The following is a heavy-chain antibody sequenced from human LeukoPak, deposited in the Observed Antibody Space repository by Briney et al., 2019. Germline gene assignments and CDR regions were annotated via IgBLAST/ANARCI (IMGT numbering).Heavy chain of an antibody. CDR2: ISSSGSTI. CDR1: GFTFSDYY. D-gene: IGHD3-9*01. J-gene: IGHJ4*02. Sequence: GGSLRLSCAASGFTFSDYYMSWIRQAPGKGLEWVSYISSSGSTIYYADSVKSRFTISRDNAKNSLYLQMNSLRAEDTAVYYCARMYYDILTGYYFDYWGQGTLVTVSS. CDR3: ARMYYDILTGYYFDY. V-gene: IGHV3-11*01.